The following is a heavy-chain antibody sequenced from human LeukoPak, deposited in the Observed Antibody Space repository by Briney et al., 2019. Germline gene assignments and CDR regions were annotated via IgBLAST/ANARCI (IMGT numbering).Heavy chain of an antibody. CDR1: GFTFSSYA. CDR2: VKSDGSST. D-gene: IGHD2-21*02. CDR3: ARDGFLGPVTAYPDY. Sequence: GGSLRLSCAASGFTFSSYAMHWVRQAPGKGLVWVSRVKSDGSSTSYADSVKGRFTISRDNARNTLCLQMSSLRAEDTAVYYCARDGFLGPVTAYPDYWGQGTPVTVSS. J-gene: IGHJ4*02. V-gene: IGHV3-74*01.